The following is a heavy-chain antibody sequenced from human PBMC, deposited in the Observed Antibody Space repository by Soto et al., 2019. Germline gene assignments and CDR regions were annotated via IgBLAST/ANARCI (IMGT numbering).Heavy chain of an antibody. Sequence: QVQLVESGGGVVQPGRSLRLSCAASGFTFSSYGMHWVRQAPGKGLEWVAVIWYDGSNKYYADSVKGRFTISRDNSKNTLKLQMNSLRAEDTAVYYGAREAATVLTVDYWGQGTLVTVSS. D-gene: IGHD4-4*01. CDR1: GFTFSSYG. J-gene: IGHJ4*02. V-gene: IGHV3-33*01. CDR2: IWYDGSNK. CDR3: AREAATVLTVDY.